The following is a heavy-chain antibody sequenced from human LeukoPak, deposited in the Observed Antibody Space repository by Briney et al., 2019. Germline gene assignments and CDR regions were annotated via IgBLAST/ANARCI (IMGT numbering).Heavy chain of an antibody. CDR3: ARDVTDIVVVPAAIGEYRYYFDY. CDR2: INPNSGGT. CDR1: GYTFTGYY. Sequence: ASVKVSCKASGYTFTGYYMHWVRQAPGQGLECVGWINPNSGGTNYAQKFQGRVTMTRDTSISTAYMELSRLRSDDTAVYYCARDVTDIVVVPAAIGEYRYYFDYWGQGTLVTVSS. J-gene: IGHJ4*02. D-gene: IGHD2-2*02. V-gene: IGHV1-2*02.